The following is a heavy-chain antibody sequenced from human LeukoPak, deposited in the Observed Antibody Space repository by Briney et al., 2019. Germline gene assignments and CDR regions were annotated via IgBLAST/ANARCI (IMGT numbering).Heavy chain of an antibody. J-gene: IGHJ4*02. D-gene: IGHD2-2*01. Sequence: ASVKVSCKASGYTFTGYYMHWVRQAPGQGLEWTGWINPNSGGTNYAQKFQGRVTMTRDTSISTAYMELSRLRSDDTAVYYCASHSPAARLGEIDYWGQGTLVTVSS. CDR2: INPNSGGT. CDR1: GYTFTGYY. V-gene: IGHV1-2*02. CDR3: ASHSPAARLGEIDY.